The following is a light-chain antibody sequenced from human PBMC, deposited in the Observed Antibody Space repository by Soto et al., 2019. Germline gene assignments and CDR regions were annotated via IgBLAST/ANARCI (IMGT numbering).Light chain of an antibody. CDR2: EVS. V-gene: IGLV2-14*01. J-gene: IGLJ2*01. Sequence: QSVLTQPASVSGSPGQSITISCTGTSSDIGGYHYVSWYQQHPGKAPELIIFEVSDRPSGVSDRFSGSKSGNTASLTISGLQAEDEADYYCSSYATSDIVVFGGGTKLTVL. CDR1: SSDIGGYHY. CDR3: SSYATSDIVV.